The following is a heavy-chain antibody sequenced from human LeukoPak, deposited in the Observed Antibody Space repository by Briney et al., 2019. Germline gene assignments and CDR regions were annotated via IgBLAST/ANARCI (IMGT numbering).Heavy chain of an antibody. V-gene: IGHV3-53*01. CDR3: ARGRPHYGDFPAH. CDR2: IYSGGST. Sequence: GGSLRLSCAASGFTFSSYEMNWVRQAPGKGLEWVSVIYSGGSTYYADSVKGRFTISRDNSKNTLYLQMNSLRAEDTAVYYCARGRPHYGDFPAHWGQGTLVTVSS. D-gene: IGHD4-17*01. CDR1: GFTFSSYE. J-gene: IGHJ4*02.